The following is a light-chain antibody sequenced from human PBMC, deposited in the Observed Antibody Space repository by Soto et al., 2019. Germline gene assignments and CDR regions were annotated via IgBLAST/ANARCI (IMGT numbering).Light chain of an antibody. CDR2: DAS. V-gene: IGKV3-20*01. J-gene: IGKJ4*01. CDR3: QQYGSTGLT. CDR1: QSVSGSN. Sequence: EIVLTQSPGTLSLSPGERATLSCSASQSVSGSNLAWYQQKPGQAPRLLIYDASSRATGIPDRFSGSASGTDFSLTISRLEPEDFAVYYCQQYGSTGLTFGGGTKVEIK.